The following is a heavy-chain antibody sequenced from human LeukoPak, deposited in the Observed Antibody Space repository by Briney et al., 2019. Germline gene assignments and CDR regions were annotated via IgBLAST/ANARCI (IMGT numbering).Heavy chain of an antibody. Sequence: SETLSLTCTVSGGSISSYYWSWIRQPPGKGLEWIGYIYYSGSTNYNPSLKSRVTISVDTSKNQFSLKLSSVTAADTAVYYCARQLRGLDGYYFDYWGQGTLVTVSS. CDR3: ARQLRGLDGYYFDY. V-gene: IGHV4-59*08. CDR2: IYYSGST. CDR1: GGSISSYY. J-gene: IGHJ4*02. D-gene: IGHD6-19*01.